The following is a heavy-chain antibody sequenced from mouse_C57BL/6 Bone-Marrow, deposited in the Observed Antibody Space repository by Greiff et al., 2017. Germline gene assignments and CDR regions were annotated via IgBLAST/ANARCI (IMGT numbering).Heavy chain of an antibody. CDR2: INPSNGGT. V-gene: IGHV1-53*01. Sequence: VQLQQPGTELVKPGASVKLSCKASGYTFTSYWMHWVKQRPGQGLEWIGNINPSNGGTNYNEKFKSKATLPVDKSFSTAYMQLSSLTSEDSAVYYCARRAYYSTPWFAYWGQGTLVTVSA. CDR3: ARRAYYSTPWFAY. CDR1: GYTFTSYW. J-gene: IGHJ3*01. D-gene: IGHD2-5*01.